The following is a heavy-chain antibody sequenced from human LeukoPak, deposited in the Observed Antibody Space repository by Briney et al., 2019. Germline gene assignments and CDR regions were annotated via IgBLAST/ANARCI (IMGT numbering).Heavy chain of an antibody. V-gene: IGHV3-64*02. CDR1: GFSFSTYT. Sequence: GGSLRLSCAASGFSFSTYTTRWVRQAPGKGLEYVSGIASNGGTKYYADSVKGRFTISRDNFKNTVYLQMDSLRTEDMAVYYCAREYCTTNSCYIWGLGYWGQGTLVTVSS. J-gene: IGHJ4*02. CDR2: IASNGGTK. CDR3: AREYCTTNSCYIWGLGY. D-gene: IGHD2-2*02.